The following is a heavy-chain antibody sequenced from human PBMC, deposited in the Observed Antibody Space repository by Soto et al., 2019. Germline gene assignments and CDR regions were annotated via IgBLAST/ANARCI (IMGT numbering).Heavy chain of an antibody. CDR1: GFTFSSYA. D-gene: IGHD6-19*01. Sequence: EVQLLESGGGLVQPGGSLRLSCAASGFTFSSYAMTWVRQAPGKGLEWVSAISGSGGSTYYADSVKGRFTISRDNSKNTLYLQMNSLRAEDTAVYYCAKDRAGRSGWGYFDNCGQGTLVTVSS. CDR3: AKDRAGRSGWGYFDN. J-gene: IGHJ4*02. V-gene: IGHV3-23*01. CDR2: ISGSGGST.